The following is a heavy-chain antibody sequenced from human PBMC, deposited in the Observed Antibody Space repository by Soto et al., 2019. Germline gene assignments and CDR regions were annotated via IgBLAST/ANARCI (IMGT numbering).Heavy chain of an antibody. V-gene: IGHV3-30*03. Sequence: PGGSLRLSCAGSGFTLSSYGMHWVRQAPGKGLERVAHISYDGSNEHYVDSVKCRFTISRDNSKNTLYLQMNSLRAEDTAVYYCAIVTYYHARSGYYIFDYWVQGTPVTVS. D-gene: IGHD3-22*01. CDR2: ISYDGSNE. CDR3: AIVTYYHARSGYYIFDY. J-gene: IGHJ4*02. CDR1: GFTLSSYG.